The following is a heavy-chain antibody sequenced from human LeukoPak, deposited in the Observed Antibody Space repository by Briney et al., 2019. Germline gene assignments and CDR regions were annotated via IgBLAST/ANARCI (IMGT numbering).Heavy chain of an antibody. CDR1: GFTFSSYA. J-gene: IGHJ6*03. CDR2: ISGSGGST. D-gene: IGHD3-9*01. Sequence: GGSLRLSCAASGFTFSSYAMSWVGQAPGKGLEGVSAISGSGGSTYYADSVKGRFTISRDNAKNSLYLQMNSLRAEDTAVYYCTRESRGYDILTGKYHRGYYSYYMDVWGKGTTVTVSS. CDR3: TRESRGYDILTGKYHRGYYSYYMDV. V-gene: IGHV3-23*01.